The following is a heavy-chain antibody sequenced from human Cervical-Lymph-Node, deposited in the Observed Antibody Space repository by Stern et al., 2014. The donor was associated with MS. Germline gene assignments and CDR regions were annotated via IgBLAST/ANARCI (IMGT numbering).Heavy chain of an antibody. J-gene: IGHJ4*02. Sequence: EVQLEESGAEVRKPGDSLKISCKTSGYRFINNWIAWVRQVPGKGLEWIGIIYPGASDIRYSPSFQGHVTISVDKSTSTAYLQWSSLKASDTAVYYCARWSVACDSWGQGALITVSS. V-gene: IGHV5-51*03. CDR1: GYRFINNW. D-gene: IGHD2-21*01. CDR2: IYPGASDI. CDR3: ARWSVACDS.